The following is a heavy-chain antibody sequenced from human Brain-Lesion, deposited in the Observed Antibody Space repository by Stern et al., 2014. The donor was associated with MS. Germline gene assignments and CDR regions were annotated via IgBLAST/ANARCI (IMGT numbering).Heavy chain of an antibody. J-gene: IGHJ6*02. Sequence: VQLVESGGGVVQPGRSLRLSCAVSGFTFSSYGLYWVRQAPGQGLEWVAGLWFDGTKKNYIESVKGRFTISRDNSKNTLSLQMTSLRAEDTAVYYCAKDKDSSGWNLYFYGMDVWGQGTTVIVSS. D-gene: IGHD6-19*01. V-gene: IGHV3-33*06. CDR1: GFTFSSYG. CDR2: LWFDGTKK. CDR3: AKDKDSSGWNLYFYGMDV.